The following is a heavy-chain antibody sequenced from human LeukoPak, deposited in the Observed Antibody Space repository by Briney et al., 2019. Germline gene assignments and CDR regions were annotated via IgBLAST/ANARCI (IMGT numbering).Heavy chain of an antibody. CDR1: GYSISSGYD. CDR3: ARDRGGYTYSHDY. CDR2: IYYRRTI. J-gene: IGHJ4*02. Sequence: RSSETLSLTCTVSGYSISSGYDWGWIRQPPGKGLEWIGSIYYRRTIYYNPSLKSRVTISVDTSKNQFSLRLSSMTAADTAVYYCARDRGGYTYSHDYWGQGTLVTVSS. V-gene: IGHV4-38-2*02. D-gene: IGHD5-18*01.